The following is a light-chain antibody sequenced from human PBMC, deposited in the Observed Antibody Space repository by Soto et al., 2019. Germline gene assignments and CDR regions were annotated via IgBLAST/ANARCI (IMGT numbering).Light chain of an antibody. CDR1: QIDSSH. CDR2: GAS. CDR3: QQENYWSG. V-gene: IGKV3-15*01. Sequence: EKVMTPSPATLSVSPGERATLSCRARQIDSSHLAWYQQKPGQAPRLLIYGASTRATGIPARFSGSGSGTEFTLTISSLQSEDFSIYYCQQENYWSGFGPGTRLEIK. J-gene: IGKJ5*01.